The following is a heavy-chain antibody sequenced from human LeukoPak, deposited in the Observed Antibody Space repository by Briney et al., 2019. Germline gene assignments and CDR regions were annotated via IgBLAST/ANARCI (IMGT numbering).Heavy chain of an antibody. J-gene: IGHJ4*02. Sequence: ASVKVSCKASAYTFTGYYIHWVRQAPGQGLEWMGWINPTSGGTNYAQNFQGRVTMTRDMSITTAYMELGRLRSDDTAVYYCARVGGYDYDSSGYNGLNYWGQGTLVTVSS. V-gene: IGHV1-2*02. CDR2: INPTSGGT. CDR1: AYTFTGYY. D-gene: IGHD3-22*01. CDR3: ARVGGYDYDSSGYNGLNY.